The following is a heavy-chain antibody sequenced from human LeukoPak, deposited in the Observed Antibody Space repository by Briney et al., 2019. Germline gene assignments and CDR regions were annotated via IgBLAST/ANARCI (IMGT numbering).Heavy chain of an antibody. J-gene: IGHJ3*02. V-gene: IGHV4-59*11. D-gene: IGHD4-17*01. CDR3: ARDLVTVTKGFDI. CDR1: GDSFSSHY. CDR2: ISHIERT. Sequence: SETLSLTCAVSGDSFSSHYWTWIRQSPGTGLEWIGYISHIERTNYNPSLKSRVTISIDTSKNQFSLKLRSVTAADTAVYYCARDLVTVTKGFDIWGQGTMVSVSS.